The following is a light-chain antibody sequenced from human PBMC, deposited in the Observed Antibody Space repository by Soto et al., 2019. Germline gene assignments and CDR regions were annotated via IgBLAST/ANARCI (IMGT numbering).Light chain of an antibody. Sequence: QLTQSPSSLSASVGDRVIITCRASQSVSRSLNWYQQKTGQAPKLLIYAASTLHSGVPSRFSGSGSGTEFTLTISSLQPEDFATYYCQQSYSIPWTFGQGTKVDIK. CDR1: QSVSRS. CDR3: QQSYSIPWT. J-gene: IGKJ1*01. CDR2: AAS. V-gene: IGKV1-39*01.